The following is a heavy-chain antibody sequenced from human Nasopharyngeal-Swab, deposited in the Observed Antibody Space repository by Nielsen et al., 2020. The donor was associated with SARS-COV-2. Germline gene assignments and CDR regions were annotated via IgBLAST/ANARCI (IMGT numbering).Heavy chain of an antibody. CDR3: ARDCDDSSGSAYYYGMDV. V-gene: IGHV3-11*01. CDR2: ISSSGSTI. J-gene: IGHJ6*02. Sequence: LPLTCAASGFTFSDYYMSWIRQAPGKGLEWVSYISSSGSTIYYADSVKGRFTISRDNAKNSLYLQMNSLRAEDTAVYYCARDCDDSSGSAYYYGMDVWGQGTTVTVSS. CDR1: GFTFSDYY. D-gene: IGHD3-22*01.